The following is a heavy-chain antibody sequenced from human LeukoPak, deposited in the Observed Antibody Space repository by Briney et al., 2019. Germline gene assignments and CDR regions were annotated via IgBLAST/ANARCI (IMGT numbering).Heavy chain of an antibody. CDR1: GFTFSSYW. J-gene: IGHJ6*03. V-gene: IGHV3-7*01. Sequence: GGSLRLSCAASGFTFSSYWMSWVRQAPGKGLEWVANIKQDGSEKYYVDSVKGRFTISRDNAKNSLYLQMNSLRAEDTAVYYCARGGVGLGYSWGYYYYYMDVWGKGTTVTVSS. CDR2: IKQDGSEK. D-gene: IGHD5-18*01. CDR3: ARGGVGLGYSWGYYYYYMDV.